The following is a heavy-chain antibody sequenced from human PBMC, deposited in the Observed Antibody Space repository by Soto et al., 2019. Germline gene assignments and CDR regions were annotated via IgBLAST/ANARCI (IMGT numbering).Heavy chain of an antibody. Sequence: GASVKVSCKASGYTFTTYSISWVRQAPRQRLKRMGWLRTYDGHTDYAQNLQGRVTMTTDTSTNTAYMELRSLRSDDTAVYYCARDRLHTSSSITFDYWGQGALVTVSS. CDR2: LRTYDGHT. CDR1: GYTFTTYS. V-gene: IGHV1-18*01. D-gene: IGHD6-6*01. CDR3: ARDRLHTSSSITFDY. J-gene: IGHJ4*02.